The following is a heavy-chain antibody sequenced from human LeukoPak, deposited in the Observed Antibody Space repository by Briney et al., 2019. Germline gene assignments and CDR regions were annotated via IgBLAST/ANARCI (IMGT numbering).Heavy chain of an antibody. CDR1: GFTFSNYN. Sequence: GGSLRLSCAASGFTFSNYNMNWVRQAPGKGLEWVALIYYDGSNKYYADSVKGRFTISRDNSKNTLYLQMNSLGAEDTAVYYCATDRGLSYFDYWGQGTLVTVSS. J-gene: IGHJ4*02. CDR3: ATDRGLSYFDY. CDR2: IYYDGSNK. V-gene: IGHV3-33*08. D-gene: IGHD6-25*01.